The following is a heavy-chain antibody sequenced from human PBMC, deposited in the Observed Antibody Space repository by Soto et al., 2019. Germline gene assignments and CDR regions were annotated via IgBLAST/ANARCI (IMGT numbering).Heavy chain of an antibody. CDR1: GGYFSGYY. V-gene: IGHV4-34*01. CDR2: INHSGST. J-gene: IGHJ5*02. CDR3: ARAGFLYDYVWGSYRRESWFDP. D-gene: IGHD3-16*02. Sequence: SETLSLTCAVYGGYFSGYYWGWIRQPPGKGLEWIGEINHSGSTNYNPSLKSRVTISVDTSKNQFSLKLSSVTAADTAVYYCARAGFLYDYVWGSYRRESWFDPWGQGTLVTVS.